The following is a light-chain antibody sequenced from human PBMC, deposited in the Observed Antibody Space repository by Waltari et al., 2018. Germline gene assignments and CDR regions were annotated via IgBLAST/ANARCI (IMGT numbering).Light chain of an antibody. Sequence: DIQMTQSPSSLSASVGDRVTITCRASQGISSWLAWYQQKPGKTPNLLIYRASSLQSGVPSRFSGSGSGTDFTLTISSLQPEDFATYYCQQYNRAPYSFGQGTKVEIK. J-gene: IGKJ2*03. CDR2: RAS. CDR1: QGISSW. V-gene: IGKV1-5*03. CDR3: QQYNRAPYS.